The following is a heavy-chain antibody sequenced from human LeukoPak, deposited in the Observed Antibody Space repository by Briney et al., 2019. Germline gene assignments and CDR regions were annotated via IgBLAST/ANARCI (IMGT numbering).Heavy chain of an antibody. J-gene: IGHJ5*02. Sequence: SETLSLTCTVSGGSISSSSYYWGWIRQPPGKRLEWIGSVYYNGNTYYTPPLESRATISVDTSKNQFSLKLTSVTAADPAVYYWARPGYPGPVGGRRDWVDPWGQGTLVTVSS. CDR1: GGSISSSSYY. CDR2: VYYNGNT. CDR3: ARPGYPGPVGGRRDWVDP. D-gene: IGHD3-16*01. V-gene: IGHV4-39*01.